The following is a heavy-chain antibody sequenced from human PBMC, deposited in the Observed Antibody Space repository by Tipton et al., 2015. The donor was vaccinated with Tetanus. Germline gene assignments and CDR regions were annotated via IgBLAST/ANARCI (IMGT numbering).Heavy chain of an antibody. D-gene: IGHD1-7*01. CDR3: ARGHSPLYNWNFGYFDF. J-gene: IGHJ4*02. V-gene: IGHV1-69*01. Sequence: QGQLVQSGPEVKKPGSSVRVSCKTSGGTFRTYAISWVRQAPGQGPEWMGGIFPMYGTANYAPKFQGRVTITADESTGTAYMELSSLTSDDTAVYFCARGHSPLYNWNFGYFDFWGQGTLVTVSS. CDR2: IFPMYGTA. CDR1: GGTFRTYA.